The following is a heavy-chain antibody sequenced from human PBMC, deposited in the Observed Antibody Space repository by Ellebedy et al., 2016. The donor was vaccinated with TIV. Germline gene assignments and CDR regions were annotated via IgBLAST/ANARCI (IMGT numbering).Heavy chain of an antibody. D-gene: IGHD1-26*01. J-gene: IGHJ4*02. V-gene: IGHV3-33*01. CDR1: GFTFSSYG. CDR2: IWYDGSNK. Sequence: GGSLRLSCVASGFTFSSYGMNWVRQAPGKGLEWVAVIWYDGSNKYYADSVKGRFTISRDNSKNTLYLQMNSLRAEDRAVYYCARRGGGGAVGATFCDYWGQGTLVTVSS. CDR3: ARRGGGGAVGATFCDY.